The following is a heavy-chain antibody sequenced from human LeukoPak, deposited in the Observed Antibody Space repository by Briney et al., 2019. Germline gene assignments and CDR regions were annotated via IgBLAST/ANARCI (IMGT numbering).Heavy chain of an antibody. CDR1: GFPFSSYG. V-gene: IGHV3-30*03. CDR2: ISNDGSNK. Sequence: GMSLRLSCAASGFPFSSYGMHWVRQAPGKGLEWVAAISNDGSNKFYADSVKGRFALSRDNPTSTVILQMNSLRAEDTAVYYCARRVVPAAMLSWFDPWGQGTLVTVSS. J-gene: IGHJ5*02. D-gene: IGHD2-2*01. CDR3: ARRVVPAAMLSWFDP.